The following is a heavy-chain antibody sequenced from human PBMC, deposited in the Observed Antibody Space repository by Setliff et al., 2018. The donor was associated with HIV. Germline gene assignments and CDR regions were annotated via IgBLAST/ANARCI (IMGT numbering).Heavy chain of an antibody. J-gene: IGHJ6*03. V-gene: IGHV4-39*01. D-gene: IGHD6-19*01. CDR3: ARHVILLEWLSYFYMDV. CDR2: ISYSGHI. CDR1: GGSISSRSYY. Sequence: ETLSLTCTVSGGSISSRSYYWGWIRQPPGKGLEWIGAISYSGHIYFNSSLKSRVTIYLDTSKRQLSLRLTSVTAADTAVYYCARHVILLEWLSYFYMDVWGQGTPVTVSS.